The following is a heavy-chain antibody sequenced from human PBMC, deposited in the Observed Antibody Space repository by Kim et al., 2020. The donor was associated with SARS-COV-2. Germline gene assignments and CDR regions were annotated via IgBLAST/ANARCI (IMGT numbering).Heavy chain of an antibody. D-gene: IGHD3-16*02. CDR3: VRGVNTY. V-gene: IGHV3-7*04. Sequence: GSDKYCVDSLKGRVPISRDNAKNSVFLQMNSLRAEDTAVYYCVRGVNTYWGQGTLVTVSS. J-gene: IGHJ4*02. CDR2: GSDK.